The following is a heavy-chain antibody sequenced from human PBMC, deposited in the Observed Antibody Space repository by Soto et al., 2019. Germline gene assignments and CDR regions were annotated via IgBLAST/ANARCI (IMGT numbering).Heavy chain of an antibody. CDR2: IDPSDSQT. CDR1: GYSFAGYW. D-gene: IGHD3-22*01. J-gene: IGHJ4*02. V-gene: IGHV5-10-1*01. Sequence: GESLKISCKGSGYSFAGYWITWVRQKPGKGLEWMGRIDPSDSQTYYSPSFRGHVTISVTKSITTVFLQWSSLRASDTAMYYCARQIYDSDTGPNFQYYFDSWGQGTPGTVS. CDR3: ARQIYDSDTGPNFQYYFDS.